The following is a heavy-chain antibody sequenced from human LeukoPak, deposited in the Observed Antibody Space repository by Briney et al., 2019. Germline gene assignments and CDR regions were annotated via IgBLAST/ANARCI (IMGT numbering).Heavy chain of an antibody. CDR2: IYSSGST. CDR1: GDSISSFY. Sequence: SETLSLTCTVSGDSISSFYWSWIRQPAGKGLEWIGRIYSSGSTNYNPSLESRVTISVDTSKNQFSLKLSSVTAADTAVYYCARGSDAFDIWGQGTMVTVSS. CDR3: ARGSDAFDI. J-gene: IGHJ3*02. V-gene: IGHV4-4*07.